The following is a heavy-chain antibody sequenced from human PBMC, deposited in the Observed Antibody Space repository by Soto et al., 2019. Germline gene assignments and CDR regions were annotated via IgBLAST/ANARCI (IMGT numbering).Heavy chain of an antibody. Sequence: GGSLRLSCAASGFTFSSYSMNWVRQAPGKGLEWVSTISGSTGNTYYADSVKGRFTISRDNSKNTLYLQMNSLRAEDTAVYYCAKDLGELLFDYFVSRGQATLVTVSS. D-gene: IGHD3-10*01. CDR3: AKDLGELLFDYFVS. CDR2: ISGSTGNT. V-gene: IGHV3-23*01. J-gene: IGHJ4*02. CDR1: GFTFSSYS.